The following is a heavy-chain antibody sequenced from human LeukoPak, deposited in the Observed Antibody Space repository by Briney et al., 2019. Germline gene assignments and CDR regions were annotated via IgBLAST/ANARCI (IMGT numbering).Heavy chain of an antibody. CDR1: GYTFTGYY. CDR2: INPNSGGT. V-gene: IGHV1-2*02. D-gene: IGHD2-15*01. Sequence: ALVKVSCKASGYTFTGYYMHWVRQAPGQGLEWMGWINPNSGGTNYAQKFQGRVTMTRDTSISTAYMELSRLRSDDTAVYYCATNGGYCSGGSCYAYNWFDPWGQGTLSPSPQ. J-gene: IGHJ5*02. CDR3: ATNGGYCSGGSCYAYNWFDP.